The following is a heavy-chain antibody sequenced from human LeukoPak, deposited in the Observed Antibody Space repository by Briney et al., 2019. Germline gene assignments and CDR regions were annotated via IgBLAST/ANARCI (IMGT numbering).Heavy chain of an antibody. V-gene: IGHV4-59*01. D-gene: IGHD4-23*01. CDR2: IYYSGST. J-gene: IGHJ4*02. CDR3: ARDGGGNSRPFDY. CDR1: GGSLSSYY. Sequence: PSETLSLTCTVSGGSLSSYYWSWIRQPPGKGLGWIGNIYYSGSTNYNPSLKSRVTISVDTSKNQFSLKVSSVTAADTAVYYCARDGGGNSRPFDYWGQGTPVTVSS.